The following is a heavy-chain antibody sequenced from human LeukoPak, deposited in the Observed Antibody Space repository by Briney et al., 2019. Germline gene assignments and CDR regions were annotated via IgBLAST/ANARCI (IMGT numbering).Heavy chain of an antibody. Sequence: GGSLRLSCAASGFIFSSYSMNWVRQAPGKGLEWVSYISSSSTTIYYIDSVKGRFTISRDNAKNSLYLQMNSLRAEDTAVYYCARDKVVPAEGWFDPWGQGTLVTVSS. CDR2: ISSSSTTI. V-gene: IGHV3-48*01. CDR1: GFIFSSYS. J-gene: IGHJ5*02. D-gene: IGHD2-2*01. CDR3: ARDKVVPAEGWFDP.